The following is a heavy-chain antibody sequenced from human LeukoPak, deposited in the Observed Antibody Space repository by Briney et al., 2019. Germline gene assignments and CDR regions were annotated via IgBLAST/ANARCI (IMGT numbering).Heavy chain of an antibody. CDR3: ARCGNSEPYYFDY. D-gene: IGHD4-23*01. CDR1: GGSISSYY. J-gene: IGHJ4*02. Sequence: SETLSLTCTVSGGSISSYYWSWIRQPPGKGLEWIGYIYYSGSTNYNPSLKSRVTISVDTSKNQFSLKLSSVTAADTAVYYCARCGNSEPYYFDYWGQGTLVTVSS. CDR2: IYYSGST. V-gene: IGHV4-59*01.